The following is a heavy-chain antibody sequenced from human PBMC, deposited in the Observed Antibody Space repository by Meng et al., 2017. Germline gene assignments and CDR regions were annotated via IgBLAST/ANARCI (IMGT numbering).Heavy chain of an antibody. V-gene: IGHV1-69*01. CDR3: AREDSGYVRDFDY. D-gene: IGHD5-12*01. CDR2: IIPIFGTA. CDR1: GGTFSSYA. J-gene: IGHJ4*02. Sequence: QVQLVEVGGEVKKPGSSVKVTCKASGGTFSSYAISWVRQTPGQGLEWMGGIIPIFGTANYAQKFQGRVTITADESTSTAYMELSSLRSEDTAVYYCAREDSGYVRDFDYWGQGTLVTVSS.